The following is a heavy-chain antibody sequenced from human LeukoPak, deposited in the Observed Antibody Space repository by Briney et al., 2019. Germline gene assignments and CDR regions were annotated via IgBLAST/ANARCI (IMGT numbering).Heavy chain of an antibody. CDR1: GFTFSSYS. V-gene: IGHV3-48*01. CDR2: ISSSSSSI. D-gene: IGHD3-22*01. Sequence: GGSLRLSCAASGFTFSSYSMNWVRQAPGKGLEWVSYISSSSSSIYYADSVKGRFTISRDNSKNTLYLQMNSLRAEDTAVYYCAKEGWLLLNTGFDIWGQGTMVTVSS. CDR3: AKEGWLLLNTGFDI. J-gene: IGHJ3*02.